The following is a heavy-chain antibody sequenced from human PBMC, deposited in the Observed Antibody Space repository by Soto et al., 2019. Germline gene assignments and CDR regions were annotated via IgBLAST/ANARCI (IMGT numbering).Heavy chain of an antibody. Sequence: SETLSLTCTVSGGSISSGGYYWSWIRQHPGKGLEWIGYIYYSGGTYYNPSLASRLTISVDTSENQFSLKLRSVTAADTAVYYCARKDSGYADYMDVWGKGTTVTVSS. V-gene: IGHV4-31*03. J-gene: IGHJ6*03. CDR3: ARKDSGYADYMDV. D-gene: IGHD5-12*01. CDR2: IYYSGGT. CDR1: GGSISSGGYY.